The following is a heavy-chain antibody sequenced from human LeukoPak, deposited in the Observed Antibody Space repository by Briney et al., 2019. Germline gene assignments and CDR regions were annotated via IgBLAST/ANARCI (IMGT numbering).Heavy chain of an antibody. D-gene: IGHD2-8*02. CDR1: GGSINNYY. Sequence: SETLSLTCTVSGGSINNYYWSWVRQPPGKGLEWIGYIYYTGRTNYNASLKSRVTISVDTSKNQFSLKLTSVTAADTAVYYCARLRYCTGGCRYFDFWGLGNRVTVSS. V-gene: IGHV4-59*01. CDR3: ARLRYCTGGCRYFDF. CDR2: IYYTGRT. J-gene: IGHJ4*02.